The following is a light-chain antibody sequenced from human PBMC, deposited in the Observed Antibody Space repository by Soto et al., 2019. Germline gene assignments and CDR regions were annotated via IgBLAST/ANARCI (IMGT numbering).Light chain of an antibody. CDR2: DVT. J-gene: IGLJ1*01. CDR1: SRDVGAYNY. Sequence: QSGVAHPASVSWPPGKWITMSCTGTSRDVGAYNYVSWYQHHPGKAPRLVIYDVTNRPSGISDRFSGSKSGNTASLTISGLLAEDAADYYCTSYTSTSTYVFGTGTKVTVL. V-gene: IGLV2-14*01. CDR3: TSYTSTSTYV.